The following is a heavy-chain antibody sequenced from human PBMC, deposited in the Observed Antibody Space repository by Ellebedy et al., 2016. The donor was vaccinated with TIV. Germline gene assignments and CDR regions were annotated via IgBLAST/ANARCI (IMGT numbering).Heavy chain of an antibody. J-gene: IGHJ4*02. CDR1: GGSFSGYY. CDR2: IYYSGNT. Sequence: SETLSLXCAVYGGSFSGYYWSWIRQPPGWGLEWIGTIYYSGNTYYNPSLKSRVTISVDTSKNQFSLKLSSVTAADTAVYYCATIAVAGTSLDYWGQGTLVTVSS. CDR3: ATIAVAGTSLDY. V-gene: IGHV4-34*01. D-gene: IGHD6-19*01.